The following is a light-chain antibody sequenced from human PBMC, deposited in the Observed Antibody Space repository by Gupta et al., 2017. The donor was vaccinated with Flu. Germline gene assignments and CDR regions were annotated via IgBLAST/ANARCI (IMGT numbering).Light chain of an antibody. CDR2: LGS. J-gene: IGKJ4*01. V-gene: IGKV2-28*01. Sequence: ISCTSSQSLLHSNGYYYLDWYLQKPGQSPQLLIYLGSNRASGVPDRFSGSGSGTDFTLKISRVEAEDVGVYYCMQALQTPLTFGGGTKVEIK. CDR3: MQALQTPLT. CDR1: QSLLHSNGYYY.